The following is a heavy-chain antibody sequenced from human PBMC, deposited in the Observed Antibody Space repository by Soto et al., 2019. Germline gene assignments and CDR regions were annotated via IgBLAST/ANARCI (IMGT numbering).Heavy chain of an antibody. D-gene: IGHD6-13*01. CDR2: IWYDGSNK. J-gene: IGHJ4*02. V-gene: IGHV3-33*01. CDR1: GFTFSSYG. Sequence: GGSLRLSCAASGFTFSSYGMHWVRQAPGKGLEWVAVIWYDGSNKYYADSVKGRFTISRDNSKNTLYLQMNSLRAEDTAVYYCAREWGSSWTPEAFDLWGQGTLVTVSS. CDR3: AREWGSSWTPEAFDL.